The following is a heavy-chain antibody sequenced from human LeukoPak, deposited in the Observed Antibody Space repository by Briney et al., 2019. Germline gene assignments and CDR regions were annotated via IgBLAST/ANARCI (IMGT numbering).Heavy chain of an antibody. CDR3: ARDPRDGYCSTTSCYGAFDI. D-gene: IGHD2-2*01. Sequence: GGSLRLSCSASGFTFSTYPMHWVRQAPGKGLEYVSTIFANGDITSYAASVKGRFTTSRDNSKNTLYLQMSSLRPEDTAVYYCARDPRDGYCSTTSCYGAFDIWGQGTMVTVSS. CDR2: IFANGDIT. V-gene: IGHV3-64D*09. J-gene: IGHJ3*02. CDR1: GFTFSTYP.